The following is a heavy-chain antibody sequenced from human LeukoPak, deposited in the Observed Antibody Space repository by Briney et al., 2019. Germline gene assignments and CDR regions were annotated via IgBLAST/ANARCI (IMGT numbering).Heavy chain of an antibody. Sequence: GGSLRLSCAASGFTFSSYAMSWVRQAPGKGLEWVSAISGSGGSTYYADSVKGRFTISRDNAKNSLYLQMNSLTAEDTAVYYCARGGGYCSGGSCSPMDVWGKGTTVTVSS. D-gene: IGHD2-15*01. V-gene: IGHV3-23*01. J-gene: IGHJ6*03. CDR1: GFTFSSYA. CDR3: ARGGGYCSGGSCSPMDV. CDR2: ISGSGGST.